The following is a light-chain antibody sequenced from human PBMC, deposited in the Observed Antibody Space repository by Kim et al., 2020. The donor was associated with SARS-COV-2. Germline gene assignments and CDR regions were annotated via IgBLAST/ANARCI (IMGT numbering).Light chain of an antibody. CDR3: QQSYNTPYT. Sequence: APVGDRVTMTCPASQRISSYLNWYQQKPGKAPNLLIYAASSLQSGVPSRFSGSGSGTDFTLTISSLQPEDFATYYCQQSYNTPYTFGQGTKLEI. J-gene: IGKJ2*01. CDR1: QRISSY. CDR2: AAS. V-gene: IGKV1-39*01.